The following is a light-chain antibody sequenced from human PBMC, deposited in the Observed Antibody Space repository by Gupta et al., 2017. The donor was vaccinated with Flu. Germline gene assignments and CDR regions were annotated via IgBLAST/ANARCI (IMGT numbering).Light chain of an antibody. Sequence: SVLTQPPSASGTPGQRVTISCSGSSSNLGSSTVNWYQQHPGTAPKLLIYANNQRPSGVPDRFSGSKSGTSASLAISGLQAEDEADYYCKAWDDSQNDRGVFGGGTKLTVL. V-gene: IGLV1-44*01. J-gene: IGLJ3*02. CDR2: ANN. CDR3: KAWDDSQNDRGV. CDR1: SSNLGSST.